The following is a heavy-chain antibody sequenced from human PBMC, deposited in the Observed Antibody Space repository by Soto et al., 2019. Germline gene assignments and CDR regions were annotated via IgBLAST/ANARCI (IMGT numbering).Heavy chain of an antibody. CDR2: IHYSGST. Sequence: SETLSLTCTVSGDSISITSYYWGWVRQPPGKGLEWIGSIHYSGSTHYNPSLQSRVTISGDASKKQFSLKLRSVTAADTAVYYCASTKDETLYFDYWGQGTLVTVAS. V-gene: IGHV4-39*01. CDR3: ASTKDETLYFDY. J-gene: IGHJ4*02. D-gene: IGHD2-15*01. CDR1: GDSISITSYY.